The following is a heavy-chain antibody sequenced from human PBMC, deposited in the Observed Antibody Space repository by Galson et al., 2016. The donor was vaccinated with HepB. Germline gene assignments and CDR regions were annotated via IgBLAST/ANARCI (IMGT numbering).Heavy chain of an antibody. CDR2: ITNSGNTI. Sequence: SLRLSCAASGFTFSDYYMSWIRQAPGKGLEWVSYITNSGNTIYYADSVKGRFTISRDNAKYSLYMQMNSLRDEDTAVYYCARVGDHYGDPYYFDFWGQGTLVTVSS. D-gene: IGHD4-17*01. CDR1: GFTFSDYY. V-gene: IGHV3-11*01. J-gene: IGHJ4*02. CDR3: ARVGDHYGDPYYFDF.